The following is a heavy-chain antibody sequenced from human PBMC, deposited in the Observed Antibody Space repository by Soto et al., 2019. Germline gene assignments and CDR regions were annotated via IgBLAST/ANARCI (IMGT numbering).Heavy chain of an antibody. J-gene: IGHJ6*02. CDR3: ATARSDNAGSSLGRRLDV. D-gene: IGHD3-10*01. V-gene: IGHV4-61*01. Sequence: QVQLQESGPGLVKPSGTLSLICIFSGDSVTFGHHYWSWIRQPPGKGLEWIGHIFFTGATNYSPSLKSRVTMSVDSSKSQFSLNLTSVTAADSAIYHCATARSDNAGSSLGRRLDVWAQGTTVTVSS. CDR1: GDSVTFGHHY. CDR2: IFFTGAT.